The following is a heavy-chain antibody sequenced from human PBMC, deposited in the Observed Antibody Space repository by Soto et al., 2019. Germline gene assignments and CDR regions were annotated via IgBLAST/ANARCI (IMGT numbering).Heavy chain of an antibody. V-gene: IGHV1-69*02. CDR2: IIPILGIA. J-gene: IGHJ6*03. Sequence: ASVKVSCKASGGTFSSYTISWVRQAPGQGLEWMGRIIPILGIANYAQKFQGRVTITADKSTSTAYMELSSLRSEDTAVYYCARVRSLPMVTTNYYYMDVWGKGTTVTVSS. CDR3: ARVRSLPMVTTNYYYMDV. CDR1: GGTFSSYT. D-gene: IGHD4-17*01.